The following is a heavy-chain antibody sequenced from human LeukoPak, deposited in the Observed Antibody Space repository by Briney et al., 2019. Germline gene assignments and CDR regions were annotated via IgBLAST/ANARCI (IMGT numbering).Heavy chain of an antibody. CDR3: ARDGHRYLLWFGESHYYYGMDV. CDR2: ISYDGSNK. D-gene: IGHD3-10*01. V-gene: IGHV3-30-3*01. CDR1: GFTFSDYT. Sequence: PGGSLRLSCAASGFTFSDYTVHWVRQAPGKGLEWVADISYDGSNKFYADSVKGRFTISRDNAKNSLYLQMNSLRAEDTAVYYCARDGHRYLLWFGESHYYYGMDVWGQGTTVTVSS. J-gene: IGHJ6*02.